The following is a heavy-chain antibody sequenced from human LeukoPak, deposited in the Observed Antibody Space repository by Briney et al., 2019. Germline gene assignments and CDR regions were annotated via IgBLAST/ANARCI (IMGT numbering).Heavy chain of an antibody. CDR3: ARLVSAAGSFDY. Sequence: PSETLSLTCTVSGGSIGSNSYFWAWIRQPPGPGLQWVGSIYYTGTTYYNPSLKSRVTISVDTSENQFSLRLSSVTAADTAVYYCARLVSAAGSFDYWGQGTLVTVSS. CDR1: GGSIGSNSYF. V-gene: IGHV4-39*01. D-gene: IGHD3-10*01. CDR2: IYYTGTT. J-gene: IGHJ4*02.